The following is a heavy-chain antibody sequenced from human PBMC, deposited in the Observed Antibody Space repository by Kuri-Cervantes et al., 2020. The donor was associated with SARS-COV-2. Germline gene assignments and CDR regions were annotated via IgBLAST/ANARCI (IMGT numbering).Heavy chain of an antibody. CDR3: ARAFMVRGVNGPGY. D-gene: IGHD3-10*01. V-gene: IGHV3-30*03. J-gene: IGHJ4*02. CDR2: ISYDGSNK. CDR1: GFTFSSYG. Sequence: LSLTCAASGFTFSSYGMHWVRQAPGKGLEWVAVISYDGSNKYYADSVKGRFTIPRDNSKNTLYLQMNSLRAEDTAVYYCARAFMVRGVNGPGYWGQGTLVTVSS.